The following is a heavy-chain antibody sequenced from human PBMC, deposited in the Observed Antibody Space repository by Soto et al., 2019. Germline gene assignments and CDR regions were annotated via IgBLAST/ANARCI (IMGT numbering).Heavy chain of an antibody. CDR2: INPNSGGT. D-gene: IGHD6-19*01. J-gene: IGHJ6*02. V-gene: IGHV1-2*04. CDR1: GYTFTGYY. CDR3: ARVLDSSGWYSGGASMDV. Sequence: ASVKVSCKASGYTFTGYYMHWVRQAPGQGLEWMGWINPNSGGTNYAQKFQGWVTMTRDTSISTAYMELSRLRSDDTAVYYCARVLDSSGWYSGGASMDVWGQGTTVTVSS.